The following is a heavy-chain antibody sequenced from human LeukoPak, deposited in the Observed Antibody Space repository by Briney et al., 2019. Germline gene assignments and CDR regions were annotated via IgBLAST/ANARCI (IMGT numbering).Heavy chain of an antibody. CDR3: ARGPQWLFDY. D-gene: IGHD6-19*01. V-gene: IGHV1-18*01. Sequence: ASVKVSCKASGYTLTRYGITWVRQAPGQGLEWMGWISAYNGNTNYAQSLQGRVTMTTDTSTSTAYMDLRNLRSDDTAVYYCARGPQWLFDYWGQGTLATVSP. J-gene: IGHJ4*02. CDR1: GYTLTRYG. CDR2: ISAYNGNT.